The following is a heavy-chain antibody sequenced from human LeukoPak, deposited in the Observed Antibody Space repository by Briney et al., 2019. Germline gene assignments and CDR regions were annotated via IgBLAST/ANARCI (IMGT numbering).Heavy chain of an antibody. V-gene: IGHV4-4*07. CDR1: GGSLSSTY. J-gene: IGHJ5*02. CDR2: IYTSGST. D-gene: IGHD3-22*01. Sequence: SETLSLTCTVSGGSLSSTYLSWIRQPAGKGLEWIGRIYTSGSTNYNPSLKSPVTISVDTSKNHISLNLSSVTAADTAVYYCAREMGGYHNWFDPWGQGTPVTVSS. CDR3: AREMGGYHNWFDP.